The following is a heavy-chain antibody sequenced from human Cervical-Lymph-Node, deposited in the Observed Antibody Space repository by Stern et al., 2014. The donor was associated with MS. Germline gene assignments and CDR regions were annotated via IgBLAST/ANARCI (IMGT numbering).Heavy chain of an antibody. V-gene: IGHV3-23*01. CDR1: GFTFSSYA. CDR3: AKVYGSGPFDY. CDR2: ISGSDGST. D-gene: IGHD6-19*01. Sequence: EVQLLESGGTLVQPGGSLRLSCAASGFTFSSYAMSWVRQAPGKGREWGSVISGSDGSTFYADSVKGRFTISRDNSKNTLFLQMNSLRAEDTAVYYCAKVYGSGPFDYWGQGTLVTVSS. J-gene: IGHJ4*02.